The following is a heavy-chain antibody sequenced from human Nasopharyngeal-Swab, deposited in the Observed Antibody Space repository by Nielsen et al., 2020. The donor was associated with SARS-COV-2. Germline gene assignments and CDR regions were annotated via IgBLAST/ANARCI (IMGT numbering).Heavy chain of an antibody. V-gene: IGHV4-34*01. CDR1: GGSFSGYY. D-gene: IGHD3-22*01. Sequence: SETLSLTCAVYGGSFSGYYWSWIRQPPGKGLEWIGEINHSGSTNYNPSLKSRVTISVDTSKNQFSLKLSSVTAADTAVYCCARVLRYYDSSGRWRWEGDYFDYWGQGTLVTVSS. CDR2: INHSGST. J-gene: IGHJ4*02. CDR3: ARVLRYYDSSGRWRWEGDYFDY.